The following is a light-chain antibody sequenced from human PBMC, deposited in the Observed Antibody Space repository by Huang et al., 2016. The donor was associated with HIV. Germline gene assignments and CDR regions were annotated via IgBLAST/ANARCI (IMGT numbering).Light chain of an antibody. CDR1: QSVSSN. CDR3: QQYNNRYT. J-gene: IGKJ2*01. V-gene: IGKV3-15*01. CDR2: GAS. Sequence: IVMTQSPGTLSVSPGERATLSCRASQSVSSNLAWYQQKAGQAPRLLIYGASTRATGIPARVSVSGSGTEFTLTISSLQSEDFAVYYCQQYNNRYTFGPGTKLEIK.